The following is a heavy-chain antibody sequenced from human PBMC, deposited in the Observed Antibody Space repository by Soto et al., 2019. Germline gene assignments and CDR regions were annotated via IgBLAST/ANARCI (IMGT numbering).Heavy chain of an antibody. V-gene: IGHV4-59*01. CDR1: GGSISSYY. D-gene: IGHD3-10*01. CDR2: IYYSGST. J-gene: IGHJ4*02. Sequence: PSETLSFTCTVSGGSISSYYWSWIRQPPGKGLEWIGYIYYSGSTNYNPSLKSRVTISVDTSKNQFSLKLSSVTAADTAVYYCARGMEGYGEYLVDYWGQGTLVTVS. CDR3: ARGMEGYGEYLVDY.